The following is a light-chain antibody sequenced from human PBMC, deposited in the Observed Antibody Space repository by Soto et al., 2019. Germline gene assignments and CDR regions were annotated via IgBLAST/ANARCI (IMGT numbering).Light chain of an antibody. J-gene: IGKJ2*01. V-gene: IGKV3-15*01. CDR1: QSVRNK. CDR3: QQYNNWPPVYT. Sequence: EVVLTQSPATLSVSPGQRATLSCRASQSVRNKLAWYQQKPGQAPRLLIYDASTRPTGIPARFSRCGSGTEFTLTISSLQSEYFVVYYCQQYNNWPPVYTFGQGTKLEIK. CDR2: DAS.